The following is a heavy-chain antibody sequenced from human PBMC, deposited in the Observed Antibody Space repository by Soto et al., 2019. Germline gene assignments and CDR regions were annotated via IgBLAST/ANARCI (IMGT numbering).Heavy chain of an antibody. Sequence: EVQLVESGGGLVQPGGSLKLSCTASGFTSSGSDMHWVRQASGKGLEWVGRIRSKANNYAASYGASVKGRFTISRDDSKNTAYLQMNSLKTEDTALYYCTLWFGELLRDYWGQGILVTXSS. CDR3: TLWFGELLRDY. CDR1: GFTSSGSD. J-gene: IGHJ4*02. CDR2: IRSKANNYAA. D-gene: IGHD3-10*01. V-gene: IGHV3-73*02.